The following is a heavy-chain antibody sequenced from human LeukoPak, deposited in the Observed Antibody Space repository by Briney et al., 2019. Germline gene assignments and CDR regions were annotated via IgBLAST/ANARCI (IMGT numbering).Heavy chain of an antibody. CDR3: ARGDPSGRPGIGFDF. Sequence: PSETLSLTCTVSGGSISSFYLTWIRRPPGKGLEWIGHFHDSEGPKYNPSLKSRAAISIDTSKSQFSLMVNSVTAADTAVYYCARGDPSGRPGIGFDFWGQGTLVTVSS. CDR2: FHDSEGP. CDR1: GGSISSFY. J-gene: IGHJ4*02. V-gene: IGHV4-59*01. D-gene: IGHD1-26*01.